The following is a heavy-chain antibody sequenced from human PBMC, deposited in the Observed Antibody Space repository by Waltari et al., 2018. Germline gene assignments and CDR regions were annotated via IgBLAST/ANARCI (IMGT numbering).Heavy chain of an antibody. CDR3: ARTSGYSYGTDY. Sequence: QVQLQPWGAGLLKPSAPLSLTCAVYGGSFSGYYCSWLRQPPGKGLEWIGKINHSGSTNYNPSLKSRVTISVDTSKNQFSLKLGSVTAADTAVYYCARTSGYSYGTDYWGQGTLVTVSS. D-gene: IGHD5-18*01. CDR1: GGSFSGYY. V-gene: IGHV4-34*01. CDR2: INHSGST. J-gene: IGHJ4*02.